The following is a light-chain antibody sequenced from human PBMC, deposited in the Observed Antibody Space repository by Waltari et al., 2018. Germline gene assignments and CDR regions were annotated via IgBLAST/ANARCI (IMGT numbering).Light chain of an antibody. J-gene: IGKJ1*01. Sequence: DIVMTQSPLSLPVTPGEPASISCRSSQSLLHSNGYNYLDWYLQKPGQSPQLLIYLGSNRASGVPDMFSGSGSGTDCTLKISRVEAEDVGVYYCMQALQTPRTFGQGTKVEIK. V-gene: IGKV2-28*01. CDR1: QSLLHSNGYNY. CDR3: MQALQTPRT. CDR2: LGS.